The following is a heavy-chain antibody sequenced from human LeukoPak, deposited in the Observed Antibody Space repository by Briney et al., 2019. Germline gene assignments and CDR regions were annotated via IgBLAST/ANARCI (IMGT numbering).Heavy chain of an antibody. CDR3: VKYYRGPVHYYFDY. CDR1: GFTFSRSA. D-gene: IGHD3-10*01. Sequence: PGGSLRLSCAASGFTFSRSAMSWVGQPPGKGLEWVSVISDSGANTYYADSVKGRFTISRDSSKNTLFLQMNSLRTEDTAVYYCVKYYRGPVHYYFDYWGQGNLVTVSS. J-gene: IGHJ4*02. CDR2: ISDSGANT. V-gene: IGHV3-23*01.